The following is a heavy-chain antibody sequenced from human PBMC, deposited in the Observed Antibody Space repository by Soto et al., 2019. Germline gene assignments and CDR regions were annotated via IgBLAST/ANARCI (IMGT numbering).Heavy chain of an antibody. D-gene: IGHD3-3*01. CDR1: GFTFSNAW. CDR2: IKSKTDGGTT. V-gene: IGHV3-15*07. J-gene: IGHJ6*02. Sequence: GGSLRLSCAASGFTFSNAWMNWVRQAPGKGLEWVGRIKSKTDGGTTDYAAPVKGRFTISRDDSKNTLYLQMNSLKTEDTAVYYCTTDRSWATYYDFWSGYATCGMDVWGQGTTVTVSS. CDR3: TTDRSWATYYDFWSGYATCGMDV.